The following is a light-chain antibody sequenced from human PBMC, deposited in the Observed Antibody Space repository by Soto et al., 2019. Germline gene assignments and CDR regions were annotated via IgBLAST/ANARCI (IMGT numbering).Light chain of an antibody. CDR2: DAS. J-gene: IGKJ4*01. Sequence: EIVLTQSPATLSLSPGNRATLSCRASQSVSSYLAWYQQKPGQAPRLLIYDASTRATGIPARFSGSGSGTDFTLTITGLEPEDFAVYYCQQRSAWPSTFGGGTKVEIK. CDR3: QQRSAWPST. V-gene: IGKV3-11*01. CDR1: QSVSSY.